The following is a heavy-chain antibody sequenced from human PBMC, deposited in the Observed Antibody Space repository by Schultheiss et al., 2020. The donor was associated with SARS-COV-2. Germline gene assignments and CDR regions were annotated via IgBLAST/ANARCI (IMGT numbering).Heavy chain of an antibody. CDR1: GGSISSGGYY. Sequence: SETLSLTCTVSGGSISSGGYYWSWIRQHPGKGLEWIGYIYYSGSTYYNPSLKSRVTISVDTSKNQFSLKLSSVTAADTAVYYCAREPYSSGLDYWGQGTLVTVSS. V-gene: IGHV4-31*03. CDR3: AREPYSSGLDY. J-gene: IGHJ4*02. D-gene: IGHD6-19*01. CDR2: IYYSGST.